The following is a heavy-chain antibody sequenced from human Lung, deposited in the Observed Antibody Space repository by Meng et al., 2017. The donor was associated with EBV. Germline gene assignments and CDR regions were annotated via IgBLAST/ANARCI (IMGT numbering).Heavy chain of an antibody. CDR3: ARDPGLGYSGYDGILGY. Sequence: QVRLLPLAHGWLNPSPPLSLTCTVPGASISSYDWTWIRQPAGKGLEWIGRIYTSGSTNNNPTLRSRGTMSVDTSENQFSLKLSSVTAADTAVYYCARDPGLGYSGYDGILGYWGQGTLVTVSS. CDR2: IYTSGST. D-gene: IGHD5-12*01. V-gene: IGHV4-4*07. CDR1: GASISSYD. J-gene: IGHJ4*02.